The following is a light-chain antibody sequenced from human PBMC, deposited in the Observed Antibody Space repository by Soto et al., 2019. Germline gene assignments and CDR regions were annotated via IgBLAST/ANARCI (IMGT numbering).Light chain of an antibody. V-gene: IGKV3-20*01. J-gene: IGKJ5*01. Sequence: EIVLTQSPGTLSMSPGERATLSCRASQPVSSNFLAWYQQKPGQAPRLLIYGVSSRASGITDRFFGSGSGTDFTLTINRLEPEDFAVYYCQQYANSPITFGPVTRLDIK. CDR1: QPVSSNF. CDR2: GVS. CDR3: QQYANSPIT.